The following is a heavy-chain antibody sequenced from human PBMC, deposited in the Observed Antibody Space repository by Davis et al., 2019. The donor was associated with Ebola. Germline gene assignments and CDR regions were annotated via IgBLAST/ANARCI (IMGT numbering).Heavy chain of an antibody. V-gene: IGHV4-39*01. CDR2: IYYSGST. CDR1: GGSISSSDYY. CDR3: ASSRVGATIFFDY. Sequence: MPGGSLRLSCTVSGGSISSSDYYWGCIRQPPGKGLEWIGSIYYSGSTYYNPSLKSRVTISVDTSKNQFSLKLSSVTAADTAVYYCASSRVGATIFFDYWGQGTLVTVSS. J-gene: IGHJ4*02. D-gene: IGHD1-26*01.